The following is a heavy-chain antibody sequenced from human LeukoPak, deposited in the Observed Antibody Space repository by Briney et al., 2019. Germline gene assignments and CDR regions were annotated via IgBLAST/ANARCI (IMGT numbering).Heavy chain of an antibody. D-gene: IGHD4-23*01. J-gene: IGHJ4*02. V-gene: IGHV3-74*01. CDR1: GFTFSSYW. CDR3: ARVDPTVAFDY. Sequence: QPGGSLRLSCAASGFTFSSYWMHWVRHAPGKGLVWVSRINSDGSSTSYADSVKGRFTISRDNAKNTLYLQMNSLRAEDTAVYYCARVDPTVAFDYWGQGTLVTVSS. CDR2: INSDGSST.